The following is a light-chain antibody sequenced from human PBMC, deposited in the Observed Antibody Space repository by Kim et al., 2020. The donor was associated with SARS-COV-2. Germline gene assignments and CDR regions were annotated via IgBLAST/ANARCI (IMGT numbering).Light chain of an antibody. CDR2: KAS. CDR1: RNIFTW. V-gene: IGKV1-5*03. Sequence: ASVGDRVTITCRASRNIFTWLAWYQQKPGKAPKLLIYKASILESGVPPRFSGSGSGTEFSLTINNLQPDDLATFYCQQYDSYPLTFGGGTKVDI. CDR3: QQYDSYPLT. J-gene: IGKJ4*01.